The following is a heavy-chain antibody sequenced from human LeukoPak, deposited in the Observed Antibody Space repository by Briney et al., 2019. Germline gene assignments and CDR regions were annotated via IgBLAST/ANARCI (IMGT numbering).Heavy chain of an antibody. J-gene: IGHJ4*02. CDR1: GGSISAYY. CDR2: IYFTGTT. Sequence: SETLSLTCTLSGGSISAYYWSWIRQPLGKALEGIGNIYFTGTTTYHPSLRSRVTISLDPSNNQFSLDLPSVTVADTAVYYCARLGSGSRPNFDSWGQGSLVTVSS. CDR3: ARLGSGSRPNFDS. V-gene: IGHV4-59*08. D-gene: IGHD3-22*01.